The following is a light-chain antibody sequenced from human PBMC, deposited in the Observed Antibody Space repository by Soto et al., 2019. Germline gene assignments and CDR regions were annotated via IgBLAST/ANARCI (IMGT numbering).Light chain of an antibody. CDR1: RSSIGADYD. Sequence: QSVLTQPPSVSGAPGQMIGVCFTGIRSSIGADYDVHWYQQRPGTAPKLLIFGNNNRPSGVPDRFSGSKSGTSASLAITGLQAEDEGDYYCQSYDSTLSARYVFGTGTKVTVL. V-gene: IGLV1-40*01. J-gene: IGLJ1*01. CDR3: QSYDSTLSARYV. CDR2: GNN.